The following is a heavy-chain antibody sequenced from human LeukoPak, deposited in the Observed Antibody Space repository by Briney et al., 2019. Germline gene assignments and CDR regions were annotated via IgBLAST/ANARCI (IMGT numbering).Heavy chain of an antibody. D-gene: IGHD3-16*01. CDR3: ARSLGGNYYYYGMDV. CDR1: GYTFTYYY. J-gene: IGHJ6*02. CDR2: INPNSGGT. Sequence: ASVKVSCKASGYTFTYYYMHWVRQAPGQGLEWMGWINPNSGGTNYAQKFQGRVTMTRDTSISTAYMELSRLRSDDTAVYYCARSLGGNYYYYGMDVWGQGTTVTVSS. V-gene: IGHV1-2*02.